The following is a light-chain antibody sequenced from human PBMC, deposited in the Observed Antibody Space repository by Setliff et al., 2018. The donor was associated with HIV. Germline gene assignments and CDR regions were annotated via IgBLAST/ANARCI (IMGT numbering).Light chain of an antibody. Sequence: QSALAQSASVSGSPGQSITISCTGTSSDVGGYNYVSWYQQHPGKAPKLIIYAVSSRPPGVSNRFSGSKSDNTASLTISGLQADDEADYYCSSYTVRSTPVFGTGTKVTVL. CDR3: SSYTVRSTPV. J-gene: IGLJ1*01. CDR2: AVS. V-gene: IGLV2-14*01. CDR1: SSDVGGYNY.